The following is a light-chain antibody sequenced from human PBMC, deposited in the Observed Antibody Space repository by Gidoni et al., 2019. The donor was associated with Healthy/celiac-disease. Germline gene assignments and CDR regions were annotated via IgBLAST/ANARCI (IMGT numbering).Light chain of an antibody. J-gene: IGKJ5*01. V-gene: IGKV3-15*01. CDR3: QQYNNWPPIT. CDR2: GAS. CDR1: QSVSSN. Sequence: EIVMTQSPANLSVSPGERATLSCRASQSVSSNLAWYQQKPGQAPRRLIYGASTRATGIPARLSGSGSGTEFTLTFSSLQSEDFAIYYCQQYNNWPPITFGQGTRLEIK.